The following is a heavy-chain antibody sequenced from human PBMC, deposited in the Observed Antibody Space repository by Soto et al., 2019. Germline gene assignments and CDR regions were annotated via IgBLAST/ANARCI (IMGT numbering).Heavy chain of an antibody. V-gene: IGHV1-69*01. Sequence: QVQLVQSGAEVKKPGSSVKVSCKAPGGNFSSNGIRWVRQAPGQGLELMGGIIPTFGTTNYEHKFRGRVTITADESTGTAYMELSSLRSDDTAVYYFAGASDSTWYNWLDPWGQGTLVTVSS. CDR3: AGASDSTWYNWLDP. CDR1: GGNFSSNG. D-gene: IGHD5-18*01. J-gene: IGHJ5*02. CDR2: IIPTFGTT.